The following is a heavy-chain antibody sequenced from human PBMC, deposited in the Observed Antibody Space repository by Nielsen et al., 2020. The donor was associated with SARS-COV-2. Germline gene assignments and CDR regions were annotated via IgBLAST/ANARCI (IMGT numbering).Heavy chain of an antibody. CDR3: AREMDLVAAALDDYYYGMDV. CDR1: GFTFSSYA. J-gene: IGHJ6*02. CDR2: ISGSGGST. D-gene: IGHD2-15*01. Sequence: GESLKISCAASGFTFSSYAMSWVRQAPGKGLEWVSAISGSGGSTYYADSVKGRFTISRDNSKNTLYLQMNSLRAEDTAVYYCAREMDLVAAALDDYYYGMDVWGQGTTVTVSS. V-gene: IGHV3-23*01.